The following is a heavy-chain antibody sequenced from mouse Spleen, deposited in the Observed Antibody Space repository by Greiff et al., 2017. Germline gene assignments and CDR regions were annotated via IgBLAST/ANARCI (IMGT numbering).Heavy chain of an antibody. CDR3: ARRGTTVVATRPLYYFDY. J-gene: IGHJ2*01. CDR1: GYTFTSYW. V-gene: IGHV1-64*01. D-gene: IGHD1-1*01. Sequence: QVQLQQPGAELVKPGASVKLSCKASGYTFTSYWMHWVKQRPGQGLEWIGMIHPNSGSTNYNEKFKSKATLTVDKSSSTAYMQLSSLTSEDSAVYYCARRGTTVVATRPLYYFDYWGQGTTLTVSS. CDR2: IHPNSGST.